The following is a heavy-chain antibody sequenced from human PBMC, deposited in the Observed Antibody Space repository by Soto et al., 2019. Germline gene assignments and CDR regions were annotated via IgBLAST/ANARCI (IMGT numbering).Heavy chain of an antibody. CDR3: ARLVVYGDNYWYFDL. J-gene: IGHJ2*01. CDR1: GVSISGSY. V-gene: IGHV4-59*08. D-gene: IGHD4-17*01. CDR2: IYYSGST. Sequence: QVQLQESGPGLMKPSETLSLTCTVSGVSISGSYWSWIRQPPGKGLEWIGYIYYSGSTDYNPSLKSRVTISIDTSKNQFSLKLSSVTAADTAVYYGARLVVYGDNYWYFDLWGRGTLLTVSS.